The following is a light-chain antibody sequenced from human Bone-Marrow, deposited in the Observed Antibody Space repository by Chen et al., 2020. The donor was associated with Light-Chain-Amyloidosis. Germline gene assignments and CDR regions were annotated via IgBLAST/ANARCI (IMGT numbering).Light chain of an antibody. CDR3: QAWDSSTVV. V-gene: IGLV3-1*01. J-gene: IGLJ2*01. CDR2: RDT. Sequence: SYELLQPPSMSVSPGQTATITCSGEKLEDKYVCWYQQKPGQSPVLVIYRDTKRPSGIPERFSGANSGNTAPLTISGNQALDEAGFYCQAWDSSTVVFGGGTRLTVL. CDR1: KLEDKY.